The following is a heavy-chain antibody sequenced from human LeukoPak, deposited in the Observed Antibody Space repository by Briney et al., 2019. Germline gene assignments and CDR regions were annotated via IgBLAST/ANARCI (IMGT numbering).Heavy chain of an antibody. J-gene: IGHJ4*02. CDR3: AKGQELDDGVIDS. CDR1: GFTFSRIA. V-gene: IGHV3-23*01. CDR2: TRSNGDTA. D-gene: IGHD1-1*01. Sequence: PGGSLRLSCAASGFTFSRIAMTWVRQAPGKGLEGVSTTRSNGDTAYNADSVRGRFAISRDNSKNALFLQMNSLRVEDTAIYYCAKGQELDDGVIDSWGQGTLVTVSS.